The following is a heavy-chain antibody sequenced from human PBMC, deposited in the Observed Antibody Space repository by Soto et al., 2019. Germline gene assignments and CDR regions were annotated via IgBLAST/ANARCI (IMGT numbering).Heavy chain of an antibody. CDR2: IIPILGIA. Sequence: QVQLVQSGAEVKKPGSSVKVSCKASGGTFSSYTISWVRQAPGQGLEWMGRIIPILGIANYAQKFQGRVTITADKSTSXAYMELSSLRSEDTAVYYCARGGGDYEDYYYGMDVWGQGTTVTVSS. CDR3: ARGGGDYEDYYYGMDV. CDR1: GGTFSSYT. V-gene: IGHV1-69*02. D-gene: IGHD4-17*01. J-gene: IGHJ6*02.